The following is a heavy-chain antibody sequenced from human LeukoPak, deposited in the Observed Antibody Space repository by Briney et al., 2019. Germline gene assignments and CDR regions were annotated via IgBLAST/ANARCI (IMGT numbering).Heavy chain of an antibody. J-gene: IGHJ4*02. CDR2: IDHSGST. CDR3: ATRLPTDY. V-gene: IGHV4-34*01. D-gene: IGHD5-12*01. CDR1: GGSFSDYS. Sequence: PSETLSLTCAVYGGSFSDYSWSWIRQPPGKGLEWIGEIDHSGSTSYNPSLKSRLTISVDTSKKQFSLKLNSVTAADTAVYYCATRLPTDYWGQGTLVTASS.